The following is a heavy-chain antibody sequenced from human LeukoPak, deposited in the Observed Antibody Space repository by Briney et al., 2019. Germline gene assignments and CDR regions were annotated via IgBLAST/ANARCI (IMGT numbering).Heavy chain of an antibody. CDR1: GYTFTGYY. CDR2: INPKSGDT. CDR3: ASGSGYELLVSAFDI. V-gene: IGHV1-2*02. D-gene: IGHD3-10*01. Sequence: ASVKVSCKASGYTFTGYYMHWVRQAPGQGLEWMGWINPKSGDTNYAQKFQGRVTMTRDTSISTAYMELSRLRSDDTAVYYCASGSGYELLVSAFDIWGRGTMVSVS. J-gene: IGHJ3*02.